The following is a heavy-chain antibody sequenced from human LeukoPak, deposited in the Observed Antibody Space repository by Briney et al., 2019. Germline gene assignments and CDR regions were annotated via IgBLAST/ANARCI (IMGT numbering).Heavy chain of an antibody. Sequence: PGGSLRLSCAASGFTVSRHYMSWVRQAPGKGLEWVSVIYTGGSTYYAGSVKGRFTISRDNSKNTLYLQMNSLRVEDTAVYYCARGCSSGDVTAADYWGLGTLVTVSS. V-gene: IGHV3-66*02. D-gene: IGHD2-21*02. CDR1: GFTVSRHY. J-gene: IGHJ4*02. CDR2: IYTGGST. CDR3: ARGCSSGDVTAADY.